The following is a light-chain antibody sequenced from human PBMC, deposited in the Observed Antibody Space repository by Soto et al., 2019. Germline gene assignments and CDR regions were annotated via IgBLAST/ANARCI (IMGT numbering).Light chain of an antibody. J-gene: IGKJ4*01. CDR1: QSVSSN. Sequence: EIVMTQSAATLSVSPGERATLSCRASQSVSSNLAWYQQKPGQAPRLLIYEASIRATGIPARFSGSGSGTDFTLTISSLQSEDFAVYYCQQYNKWPLTFGGGTKVDIK. CDR3: QQYNKWPLT. CDR2: EAS. V-gene: IGKV3-15*01.